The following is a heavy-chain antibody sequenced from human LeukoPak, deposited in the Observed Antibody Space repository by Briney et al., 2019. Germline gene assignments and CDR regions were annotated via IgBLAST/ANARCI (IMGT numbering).Heavy chain of an antibody. CDR2: INHSGST. CDR3: AKLTLTTVTTATDY. Sequence: SETLSLTCAVYGGSFSGYYWSWIRQPPGKGLEWIGEINHSGSTNYNPSLKGRVTISVDTSKNQFSLKLSSVTAADTAVYYCAKLTLTTVTTATDYWGQGTLVTVSS. V-gene: IGHV4-34*01. CDR1: GGSFSGYY. D-gene: IGHD4-17*01. J-gene: IGHJ4*02.